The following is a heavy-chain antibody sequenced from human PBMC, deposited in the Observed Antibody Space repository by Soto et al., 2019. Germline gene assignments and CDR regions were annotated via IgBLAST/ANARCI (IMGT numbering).Heavy chain of an antibody. D-gene: IGHD3-9*01. CDR1: GWSFSGYY. CDR2: INHSGST. V-gene: IGHV4-34*01. J-gene: IGHJ6*03. CDR3: ASSTGLTGEHEDHYYYYMDV. Sequence: NPSETLSLTCAVYGWSFSGYYWSWIRQPPGKGLEWIGEINHSGSTNYNPSLKSRVTISVDTSKNQFSLKLSSVTAADTAVYYCASSTGLTGEHEDHYYYYMDVWGKGITVTVSS.